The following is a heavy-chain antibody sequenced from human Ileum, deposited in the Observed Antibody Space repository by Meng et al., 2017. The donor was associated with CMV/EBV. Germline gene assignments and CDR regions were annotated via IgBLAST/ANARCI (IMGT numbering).Heavy chain of an antibody. V-gene: IGHV1-18*01. Sequence: GYTFTSYGISWVRQAPGQGLEWMGWISAYNGNTNYAPKLQCRVTMTTDTSTSTAYMELRSLRSDDTAVYYCARVGYCGGDCYYQYDYWGQGTLVTVSS. D-gene: IGHD2-21*01. CDR1: GYTFTSYG. CDR2: ISAYNGNT. J-gene: IGHJ4*02. CDR3: ARVGYCGGDCYYQYDY.